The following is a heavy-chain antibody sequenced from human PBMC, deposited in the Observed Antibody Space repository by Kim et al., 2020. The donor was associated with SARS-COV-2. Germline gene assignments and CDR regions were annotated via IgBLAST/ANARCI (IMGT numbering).Heavy chain of an antibody. Sequence: WGSLRLSCAASGFTFSIYSMNWVRQAPGKGLEWVSSISSSSSYIYYADSVKGRFTISRDNAKNSLYLQMNSLRAEDTAVYYCARDYSVYAGNYFDYWGQGALVTVSS. CDR2: ISSSSSYI. V-gene: IGHV3-21*01. CDR1: GFTFSIYS. D-gene: IGHD2-8*01. CDR3: ARDYSVYAGNYFDY. J-gene: IGHJ4*02.